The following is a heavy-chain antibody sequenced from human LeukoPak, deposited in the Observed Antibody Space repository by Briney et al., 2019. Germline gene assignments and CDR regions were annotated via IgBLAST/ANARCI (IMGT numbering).Heavy chain of an antibody. Sequence: ASVKVSCKASGYTFTSYGISWVRQAPGQGLEWMGWIGAYSGDTHYAQKVQDRVTLTADTSTNTAFMELRSLTSDDTAIYYCARDGTSYCESSGYDSWGQGTLVTVTS. J-gene: IGHJ4*02. CDR1: GYTFTSYG. CDR3: ARDGTSYCESSGYDS. V-gene: IGHV1-18*01. CDR2: IGAYSGDT. D-gene: IGHD3-22*01.